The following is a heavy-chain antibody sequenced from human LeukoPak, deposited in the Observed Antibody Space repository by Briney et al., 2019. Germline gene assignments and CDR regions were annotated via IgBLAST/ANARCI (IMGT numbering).Heavy chain of an antibody. CDR2: INPNSGGT. Sequence: ASVTVSCPASGYTFTGYYMHWVRQAPGQGLEWMGCINPNSGGTNNAQKFQGRVTMTRDTSISTAYMELSRLRSDDTAVYYCASRACSGGSCYPLNYWGQGTLVTVSS. CDR3: ASRACSGGSCYPLNY. D-gene: IGHD2-15*01. J-gene: IGHJ4*02. V-gene: IGHV1-2*02. CDR1: GYTFTGYY.